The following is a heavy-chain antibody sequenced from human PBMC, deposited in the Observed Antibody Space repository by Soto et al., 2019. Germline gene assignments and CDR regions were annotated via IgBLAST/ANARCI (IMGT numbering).Heavy chain of an antibody. V-gene: IGHV3-23*01. Sequence: EVQLLESGGGLVHPGGSLRLSCTASGFTFSSYAMSWVRQAPGKGLEWVSLISGSGGSTYYADSVKGRFTISRDNSKNTLNLQMNSLRAEDTAVYYYAKVKGLKYGMDVWGQGTTVTVSS. CDR3: AKVKGLKYGMDV. CDR1: GFTFSSYA. J-gene: IGHJ6*02. CDR2: ISGSGGST.